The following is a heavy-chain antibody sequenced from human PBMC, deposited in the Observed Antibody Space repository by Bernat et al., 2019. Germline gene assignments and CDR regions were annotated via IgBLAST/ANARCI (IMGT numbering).Heavy chain of an antibody. D-gene: IGHD3-3*01. CDR2: ISGSGGST. V-gene: IGHV3-23*04. Sequence: EVQLVESGGGLVQPGGSLRLSCAASGFTFSSYAMSWVRQAPGKGVEWVSAISGSGGSTYYADSVKGRFTISRDNSKNTLYLQMNSLRAEDTAVYYCAKDLYDFWSGYPEGGFDYWGQGTLVTVSS. J-gene: IGHJ4*02. CDR1: GFTFSSYA. CDR3: AKDLYDFWSGYPEGGFDY.